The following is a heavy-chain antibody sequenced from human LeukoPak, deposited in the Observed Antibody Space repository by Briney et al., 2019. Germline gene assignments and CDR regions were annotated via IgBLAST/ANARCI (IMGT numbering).Heavy chain of an antibody. D-gene: IGHD3-3*01. V-gene: IGHV1-2*02. CDR1: GYTFTGYY. CDR3: ARDGTYYDFWSGYYDGNWFDP. CDR2: INPNSGGT. J-gene: IGHJ5*02. Sequence: ASVKVTCKASGYTFTGYYMHWVRQAPGQGLEWMGWINPNSGGTNYAQKFQGRVTMTRDTSISTAYMELSRLRSDDTAVYYCARDGTYYDFWSGYYDGNWFDPWGQGTLVTVSS.